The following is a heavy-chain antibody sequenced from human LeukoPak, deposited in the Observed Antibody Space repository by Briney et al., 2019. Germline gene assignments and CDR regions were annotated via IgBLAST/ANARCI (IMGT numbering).Heavy chain of an antibody. D-gene: IGHD6-6*01. CDR1: GGSIRSTSYY. J-gene: IGHJ6*03. CDR2: IYYSGST. Sequence: PSETLSLTCTVSGGSIRSTSYYWGWIRQPPGKGLEWIGSIYYSGSTYYNPSLKSRVTISVDTSKNQFSLKLSSVTAADTAVYYCARLGIAARLHYYYYYMDVWGKGTTVTVSS. CDR3: ARLGIAARLHYYYYYMDV. V-gene: IGHV4-39*07.